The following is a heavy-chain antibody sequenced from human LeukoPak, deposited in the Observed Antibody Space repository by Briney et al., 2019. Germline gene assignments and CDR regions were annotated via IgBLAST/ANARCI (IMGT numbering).Heavy chain of an antibody. CDR1: GFTFRSYA. V-gene: IGHV3-23*01. J-gene: IGHJ4*02. CDR2: ISGSGPST. D-gene: IGHD3-22*01. CDR3: ARDSYDSSGYYRPGDS. Sequence: GGSLRLSCAASGFTFRSYAMSWVRQAPGRGLEWVSAISGSGPSTYYADSVRGRFSISRDSFKNTLYLQMHSLRAEDTAVYYCARDSYDSSGYYRPGDSWGQGTLVTVSS.